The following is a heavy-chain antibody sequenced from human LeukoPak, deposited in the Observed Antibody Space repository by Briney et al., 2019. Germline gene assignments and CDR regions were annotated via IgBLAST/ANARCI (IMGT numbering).Heavy chain of an antibody. D-gene: IGHD2-2*01. Sequence: GGSLRLSCAASGFTFSSNSMNWVRQAPGKGLEWVSSISSSDYIYYADSVKGRFTISRGNAKNSLYLQMNSLRAEDTALYYCARARDCSSISCYGVGDWWGQGTLVTVSS. CDR2: ISSSDYI. J-gene: IGHJ4*02. CDR1: GFTFSSNS. CDR3: ARARDCSSISCYGVGDW. V-gene: IGHV3-21*01.